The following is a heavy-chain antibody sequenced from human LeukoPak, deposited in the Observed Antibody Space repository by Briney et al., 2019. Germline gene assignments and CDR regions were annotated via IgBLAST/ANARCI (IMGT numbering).Heavy chain of an antibody. CDR1: GFTFSNAW. CDR2: VWYDGSNK. D-gene: IGHD4-11*01. J-gene: IGHJ4*02. Sequence: SGGSLRLSCAASGFTFSNAWMSWVRQAPGKGLEWVAVVWYDGSNKYYADSVKGRFTISRDDSKNTLYLQMNSLRAEDTAMYYCARGLPPVMKYYFDYWGQGTLVTVSS. CDR3: ARGLPPVMKYYFDY. V-gene: IGHV3-33*08.